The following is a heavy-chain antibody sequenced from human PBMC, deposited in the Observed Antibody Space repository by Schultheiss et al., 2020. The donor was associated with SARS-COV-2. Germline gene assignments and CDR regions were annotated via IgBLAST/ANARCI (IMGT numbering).Heavy chain of an antibody. CDR3: ARVVKADGYNYDY. V-gene: IGHV5-51*01. CDR2: IYPGDSDT. J-gene: IGHJ4*02. CDR1: GYSFTSYW. Sequence: GGSLRLSCKASGYSFTSYWIGWVRQMPGKGLEWMGIIYPGDSDTRYSPSFQGQVTISADKSISTAYLQWSSLKASDTAMYYCARVVKADGYNYDYWGQGTLVTVSS. D-gene: IGHD5-24*01.